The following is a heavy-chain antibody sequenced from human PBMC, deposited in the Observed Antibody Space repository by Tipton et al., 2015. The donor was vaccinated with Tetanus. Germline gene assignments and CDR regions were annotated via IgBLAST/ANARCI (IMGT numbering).Heavy chain of an antibody. CDR2: ISSSGATI. V-gene: IGHV3-11*01. J-gene: IGHJ1*01. CDR3: TKDVNWNLRYFQH. Sequence: SLRLSCAASGFTLSDYYMSWIRQAPGKGLEWLSYISSSGATINYADSVKGRFTLSRDTAKNSLYLQMNSLGPEDTAVYYCTKDVNWNLRYFQHWGQGTVVTVSS. D-gene: IGHD1-1*01. CDR1: GFTLSDYY.